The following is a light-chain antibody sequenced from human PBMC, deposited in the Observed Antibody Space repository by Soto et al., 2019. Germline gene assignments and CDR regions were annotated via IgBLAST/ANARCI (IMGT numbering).Light chain of an antibody. CDR1: QNIDYY. CDR2: GAS. Sequence: DIQMTQSPSSLSASVGDTVTITCRASQNIDYYVNWYHEEPGKVPRLLIFGASRLQRGVSSRISGSGSGTEFILTINSLQPEDFGTYYCQQGNTSPWTFGQGTKV. V-gene: IGKV1-39*01. CDR3: QQGNTSPWT. J-gene: IGKJ1*01.